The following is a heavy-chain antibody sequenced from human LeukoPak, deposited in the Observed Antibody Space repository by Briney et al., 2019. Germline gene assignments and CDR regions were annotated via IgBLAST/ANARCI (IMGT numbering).Heavy chain of an antibody. D-gene: IGHD3-3*01. J-gene: IGHJ6*02. CDR2: VNHSGST. CDR1: GGSFSGYY. CDR3: ARGDYDFWSGYYSPYYYGMDV. V-gene: IGHV4-34*01. Sequence: SETLSLTCAVYGGSFSGYYWSWIRQPPGKGLEWIGEVNHSGSTNYSPSLKSRVTISVDTSNNQFSLKLSSVTAADTAVYYCARGDYDFWSGYYSPYYYGMDVWGQGTTVTVSS.